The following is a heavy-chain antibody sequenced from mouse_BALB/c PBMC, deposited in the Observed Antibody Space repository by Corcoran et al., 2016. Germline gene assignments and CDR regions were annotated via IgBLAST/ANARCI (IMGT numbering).Heavy chain of an antibody. V-gene: IGHV14-3*02. Sequence: EVQLQQSGAELVKPGASVKLSCTASGFNIKDTYMHWVKQRPEQGLEWIGRIDPANGNTKYDPKFQGKATITADTSSNTAYLQLSSLTSEDTAVYYCDNCDWYFDFWGAGTTVTVSS. CDR1: GFNIKDTY. CDR2: IDPANGNT. CDR3: DNCDWYFDF. J-gene: IGHJ1*01.